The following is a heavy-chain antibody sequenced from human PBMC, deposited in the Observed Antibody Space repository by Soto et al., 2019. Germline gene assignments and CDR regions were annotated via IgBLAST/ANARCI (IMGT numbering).Heavy chain of an antibody. CDR3: PWVRGNKVLGWFAP. CDR1: GGSISSGGYY. CDR2: IYHSGTT. J-gene: IGHJ5*02. D-gene: IGHD7-27*01. Sequence: QVQLQASGPGLVKPSQTLSLTCTVSGGSISSGGYYWSWIRQHPGKGLEWIGYIYHSGTTYYNPSLMRRVTKAVKPSTTKFPLKLPSVTSEATAVYYGPWVRGNKVLGWFAPWGQGPLVTVSP. V-gene: IGHV4-31*03.